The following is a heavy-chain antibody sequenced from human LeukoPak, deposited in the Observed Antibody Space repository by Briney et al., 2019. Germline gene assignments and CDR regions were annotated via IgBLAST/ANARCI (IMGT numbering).Heavy chain of an antibody. V-gene: IGHV3-48*02. J-gene: IGHJ4*02. D-gene: IGHD2-8*01. Sequence: GRSLRLSCAASGFTFSSDSMSWVRQAPGKGLEWVSYISIIGSTIYYTDSVKGRFTISRDTAKHSLYLQMNRLRDADRAVYYCARDRMASLLDSWGQGTLVTVSS. CDR2: ISIIGSTI. CDR1: GFTFSSDS. CDR3: ARDRMASLLDS.